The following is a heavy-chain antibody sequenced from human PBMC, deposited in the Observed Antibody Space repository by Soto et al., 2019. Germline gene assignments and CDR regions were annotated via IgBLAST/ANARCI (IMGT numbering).Heavy chain of an antibody. V-gene: IGHV4-34*01. J-gene: IGHJ6*02. CDR2: INHSGST. CDR1: GGSFSGYY. Sequence: PSETLSLTCAVYGGSFSGYYWSWIRQPPGKGLEWIGEINHSGSTNYNPSLKSRVTISVDTSKNQFSLKLSSVTAADTAVYYCARLLHPAYGMDVWGQGTTVTVS. D-gene: IGHD4-4*01. CDR3: ARLLHPAYGMDV.